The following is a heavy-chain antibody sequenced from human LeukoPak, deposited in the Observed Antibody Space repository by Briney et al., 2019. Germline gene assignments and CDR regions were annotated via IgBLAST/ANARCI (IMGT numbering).Heavy chain of an antibody. J-gene: IGHJ1*01. D-gene: IGHD2-15*01. CDR2: INAGNGNT. Sequence: ASVKVSCKASGYTFTSYAIHWVRQAPGQRLEWMGWINAGNGNTKYSQKFQGRVTITRDTSASTAYMDLRNLRSEDTAMYYCARDGGCSGGTCYSGYFQHWGQGTLVTVSS. CDR3: ARDGGCSGGTCYSGYFQH. CDR1: GYTFTSYA. V-gene: IGHV1-3*01.